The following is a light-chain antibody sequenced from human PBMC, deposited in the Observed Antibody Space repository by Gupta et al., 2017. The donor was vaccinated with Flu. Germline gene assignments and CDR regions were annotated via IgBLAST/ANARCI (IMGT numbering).Light chain of an antibody. CDR1: QSVSSSY. J-gene: IGKJ1*01. CDR3: QQNCRSSWT. CDR2: GAS. V-gene: IGKV3-20*01. Sequence: EIVLTQSPGTLSLSPGESATLSCRASQSVSSSYLAWFQQKPGQAPRLLIYGASRRAAGIPDRFSGSGSGTDFTLTISRLEPEDFAVYFCQQNCRSSWTCGQGTRLEIK.